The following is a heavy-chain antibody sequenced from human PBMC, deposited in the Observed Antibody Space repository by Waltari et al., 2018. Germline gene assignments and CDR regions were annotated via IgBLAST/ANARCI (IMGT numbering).Heavy chain of an antibody. CDR2: SSGSGGST. CDR3: AKTSGSYSS. CDR1: GFPFSRSA. Sequence: EVQLLESGGGLVQPGGSLRLSCAASGFPFSRSAMSWVRQAPGNGLEWVSASSGSGGSTYYAESVKGRFTISRDNSKTTLYLQMNSLRAEDTAVYYCAKTSGSYSSWGQGTLVTVSS. J-gene: IGHJ5*02. V-gene: IGHV3-23*01. D-gene: IGHD1-26*01.